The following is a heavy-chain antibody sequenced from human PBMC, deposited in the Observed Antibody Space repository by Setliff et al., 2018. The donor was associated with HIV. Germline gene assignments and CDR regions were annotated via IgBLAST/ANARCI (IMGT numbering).Heavy chain of an antibody. CDR1: GGSISSGDYY. CDR2: INHSGST. V-gene: IGHV4-30-4*08. Sequence: SETLSLTCTVSGGSISSGDYYWSWIRQSPGKGLEWIGEINHSGSTNYNPSLKSRVTISVDTSKNHFSLKLSSVTAADTAVYYCARRGDFFYYAMDVWGQGTTVTVSS. J-gene: IGHJ6*02. CDR3: ARRGDFFYYAMDV.